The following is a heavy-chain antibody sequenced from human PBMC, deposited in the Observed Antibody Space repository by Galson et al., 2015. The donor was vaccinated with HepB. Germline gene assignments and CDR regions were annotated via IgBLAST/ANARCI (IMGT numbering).Heavy chain of an antibody. CDR2: IKQDGSEK. V-gene: IGHV3-7*03. J-gene: IGHJ6*02. Sequence: SLRLSCAASGFTFSSYWMSWVRQAPGKGLEWVANIKQDGSEKYYVDSVKGRFTISRDNAKNSLYLQMNSLRAEDTAVYYCARDGEPGIVVVVAANYGMDVWGQGTTVTVSS. CDR1: GFTFSSYW. D-gene: IGHD2-15*01. CDR3: ARDGEPGIVVVVAANYGMDV.